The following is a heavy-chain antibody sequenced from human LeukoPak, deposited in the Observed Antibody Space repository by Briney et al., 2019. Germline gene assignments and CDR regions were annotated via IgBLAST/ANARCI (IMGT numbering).Heavy chain of an antibody. CDR1: GFIFSSSW. V-gene: IGHV3-7*03. Sequence: GGSLRLSCAASGFIFSSSWMSWVRQAPGKGREWVANIKLDGSEKYFVDSVKGRFTISRDNAKNSLYLQMNSLRAEDTAVYYCAREFAVPYYFDYWGQGTLVTVSS. J-gene: IGHJ4*02. CDR2: IKLDGSEK. CDR3: AREFAVPYYFDY. D-gene: IGHD4-17*01.